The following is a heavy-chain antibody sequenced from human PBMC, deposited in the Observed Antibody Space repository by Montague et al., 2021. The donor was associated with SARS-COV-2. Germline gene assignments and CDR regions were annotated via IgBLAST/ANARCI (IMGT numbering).Heavy chain of an antibody. CDR2: IFYSGST. V-gene: IGHV4-59*01. CDR1: GGSISRYY. CDR3: ARGTASGTNFDY. Sequence: SETLSLTCTVSGGSISRYYWRWIRQPPGKGLEWLGSIFYSGSTNYNPSLKSRVTISVDTSKNQFSLKLSSVTAANTAVYYCARGTASGTNFDYWGQGTLVTVSS. J-gene: IGHJ4*02. D-gene: IGHD6-13*01.